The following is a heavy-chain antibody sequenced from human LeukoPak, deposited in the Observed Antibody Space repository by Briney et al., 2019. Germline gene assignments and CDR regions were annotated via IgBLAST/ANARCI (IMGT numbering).Heavy chain of an antibody. J-gene: IGHJ4*02. D-gene: IGHD2-2*01. CDR1: GYTFSSYS. CDR3: ARGTPAVYYFDY. CDR2: ISSSSSYI. V-gene: IGHV3-21*01. Sequence: PGGSLRRSCAASGYTFSSYSMNWVRQAPGKGLEWVSSISSSSSYIYYADSVKGRFTISRDNAKNSLYLQMNSLRAEDTAVYYCARGTPAVYYFDYWGQGTLVTVSS.